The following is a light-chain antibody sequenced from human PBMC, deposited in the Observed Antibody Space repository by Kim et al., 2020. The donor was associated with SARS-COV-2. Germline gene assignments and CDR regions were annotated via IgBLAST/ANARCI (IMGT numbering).Light chain of an antibody. CDR2: QDK. Sequence: SYELTQPPSVSVSPGQTATISCSGDKLGDKYTCWYQQKPGQSPVLVIFQDKKRPSGIPERFSGSSSGNTATLTISGTQAMDEADYFCQTWDTSPLVFGGG. CDR1: KLGDKY. V-gene: IGLV3-1*01. J-gene: IGLJ2*01. CDR3: QTWDTSPLV.